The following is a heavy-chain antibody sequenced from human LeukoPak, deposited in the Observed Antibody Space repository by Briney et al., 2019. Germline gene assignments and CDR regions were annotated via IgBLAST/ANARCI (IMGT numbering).Heavy chain of an antibody. CDR1: GYTFTSYD. V-gene: IGHV1-8*01. CDR3: ARGLEEQHPSRYYYYYYYMDV. J-gene: IGHJ6*03. D-gene: IGHD6-13*01. CDR2: MNPNSGNT. Sequence: ASVKVSCKASGYTFTSYDINWVRQATGQGLEWMGWMNPNSGNTGYAQKFQGRVTMTRNTSISTAYMELSSLRSEDTAVYYCARGLEEQHPSRYYYYYYYMDVWGKGTTVTVSS.